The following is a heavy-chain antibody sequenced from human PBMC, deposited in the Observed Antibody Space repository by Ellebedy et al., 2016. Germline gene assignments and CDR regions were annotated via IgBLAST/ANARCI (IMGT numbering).Heavy chain of an antibody. V-gene: IGHV3-43D*03. CDR1: GFTFDDYA. J-gene: IGHJ6*02. Sequence: GGSLRLXXAASGFTFDDYAMHWVRQAPGKGLEWVSLISWDGGSTYYADSVKGRFTISRDNSKNSLYLQMNSLRAEDTALYYCAKDIGCSGGSCYYHYYYYGMDVWGQGTTVTVSS. CDR2: ISWDGGST. CDR3: AKDIGCSGGSCYYHYYYYGMDV. D-gene: IGHD2-15*01.